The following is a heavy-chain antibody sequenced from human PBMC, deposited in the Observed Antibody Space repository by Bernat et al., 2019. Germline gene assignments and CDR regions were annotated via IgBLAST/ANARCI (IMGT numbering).Heavy chain of an antibody. D-gene: IGHD3-10*01. V-gene: IGHV3-23*01. Sequence: EVQLLESGGDFVQPGGSLRLSCAASGFPFSTYAMSWVRQAPGKGLEWVSTISGSGSSTYYADSVKGRLTISRENSKNTLYLQMNSLRAEETAVYYCAKDWYYYGSGNYHYFDFWGQGTLVTVSS. J-gene: IGHJ4*02. CDR3: AKDWYYYGSGNYHYFDF. CDR1: GFPFSTYA. CDR2: ISGSGSST.